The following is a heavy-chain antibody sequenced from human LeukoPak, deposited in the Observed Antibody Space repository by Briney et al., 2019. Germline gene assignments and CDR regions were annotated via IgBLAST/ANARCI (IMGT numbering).Heavy chain of an antibody. V-gene: IGHV4-61*02. CDR1: GGSISSCSYY. CDR3: ARKSSAYPFDY. Sequence: SETLSLTCTVSGGSISSCSYYWSWIRQPPGKGLEWIGRIYTSGTTNYNPSLKSRVTISVDTSKNQFSLKLSSVTAADTAVYYCARKSSAYPFDYWGQGTLVTVSS. D-gene: IGHD3-3*01. J-gene: IGHJ4*02. CDR2: IYTSGTT.